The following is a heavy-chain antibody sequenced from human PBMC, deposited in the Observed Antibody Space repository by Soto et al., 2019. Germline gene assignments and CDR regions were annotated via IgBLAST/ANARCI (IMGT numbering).Heavy chain of an antibody. J-gene: IGHJ6*02. V-gene: IGHV4-59*01. Sequence: PSETLSLTCTVSGGSISTYYWTWIRQPPGKGLEWIGYISYSGSTNYNPSLKSRLTISLNTSKKQFSLKLSSVTAADTAVYYCARGTRATQYYYYFYGMDVWGQGTTVTV. CDR3: ARGTRATQYYYYFYGMDV. CDR2: ISYSGST. CDR1: GGSISTYY.